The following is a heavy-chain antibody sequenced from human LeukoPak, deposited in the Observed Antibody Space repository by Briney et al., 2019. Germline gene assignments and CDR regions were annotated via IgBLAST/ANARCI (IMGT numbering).Heavy chain of an antibody. D-gene: IGHD1-26*01. V-gene: IGHV1-2*02. Sequence: ASVKVSCKASGYTFTDYSMHWVRQAPGQGLEWMGWINPETGGTNYAQKFQGRATMTSDTSITTAYLELSSLRSDDTAVYYCAREGGSYYTRFGRDYYFDYWGQGTLVTVSS. CDR1: GYTFTDYS. J-gene: IGHJ4*02. CDR3: AREGGSYYTRFGRDYYFDY. CDR2: INPETGGT.